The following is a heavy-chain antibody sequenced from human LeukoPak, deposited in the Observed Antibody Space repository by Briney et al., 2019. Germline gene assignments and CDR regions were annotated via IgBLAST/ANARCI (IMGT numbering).Heavy chain of an antibody. CDR2: LIPNGAT. D-gene: IGHD3-22*01. V-gene: IGHV1-2*02. CDR3: ARSPPHYYDGSGYYYPNWFDP. CDR1: GYTFNAYY. Sequence: ASVKVSCKASGYTFNAYYIHWVRQAPGQGLEWMEWLIPNGATNYAQRFQGRITMTRDTSISTAYMELSRLRFDDTAVYYCARSPPHYYDGSGYYYPNWFDPWGQGTLVTVSS. J-gene: IGHJ5*02.